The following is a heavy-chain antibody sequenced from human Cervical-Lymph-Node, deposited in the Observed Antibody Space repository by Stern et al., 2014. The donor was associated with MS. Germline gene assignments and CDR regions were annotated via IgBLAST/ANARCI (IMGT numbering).Heavy chain of an antibody. CDR2: IYPGDSDT. V-gene: IGHV5-51*03. CDR3: ARSEYYDFWSGYSRRDYFDY. J-gene: IGHJ4*02. D-gene: IGHD3-3*01. CDR1: GYSFTSYW. Sequence: VQLVQSGAEVKKPGESLKISCKGSGYSFTSYWIGWVRQMPGKGLEWMGIIYPGDSDTRSSPSFQGQVPISADKSISPAYLQWSSLKASDTAMYYCARSEYYDFWSGYSRRDYFDYWGQGTLVTVSS.